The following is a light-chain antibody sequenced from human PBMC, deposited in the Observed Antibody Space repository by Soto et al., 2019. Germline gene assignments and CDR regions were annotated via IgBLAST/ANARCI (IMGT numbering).Light chain of an antibody. CDR3: LQDYNYPRT. Sequence: AIQMTQSPPSLSASVGDRVTITCRASQGIRNGLGWYQQKPGKAPKLLIYAASSLQSGVPSRFSGSGSGTDFTLTISSLQPEDFATYYCLQDYNYPRTFGQGTKV. CDR1: QGIRNG. CDR2: AAS. J-gene: IGKJ1*01. V-gene: IGKV1-6*01.